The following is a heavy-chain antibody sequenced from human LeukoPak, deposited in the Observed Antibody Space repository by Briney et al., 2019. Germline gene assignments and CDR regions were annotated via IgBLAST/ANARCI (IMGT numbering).Heavy chain of an antibody. CDR1: GFTFDDYA. J-gene: IGHJ4*02. CDR3: ARFGYSGWNLEY. D-gene: IGHD5-12*01. V-gene: IGHV3-7*01. CDR2: INQGGSVK. Sequence: GGSLRLXCAASGFTFDDYAMHWVRQAPGKGLEWVANINQGGSVKYYVGSVQGRFTISRDDAKSSLYVQMNSLRDEDTAVYYCARFGYSGWNLEYWGQGTLVTVSS.